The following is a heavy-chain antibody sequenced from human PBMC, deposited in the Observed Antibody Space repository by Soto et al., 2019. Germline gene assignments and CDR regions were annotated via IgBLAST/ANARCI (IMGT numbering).Heavy chain of an antibody. CDR1: GDSFTSYW. D-gene: IGHD6-13*01. V-gene: IGHV5-51*01. Sequence: GESRKISCKGSGDSFTSYWIGWVRQMPGKGLESMGIIYPGDSDTRYSPSFQGQVTISADKSISTAYLQWSSLKASDTAMYYCARTAEAGTYYYGMDVWGHGTTVTVSS. CDR3: ARTAEAGTYYYGMDV. CDR2: IYPGDSDT. J-gene: IGHJ6*01.